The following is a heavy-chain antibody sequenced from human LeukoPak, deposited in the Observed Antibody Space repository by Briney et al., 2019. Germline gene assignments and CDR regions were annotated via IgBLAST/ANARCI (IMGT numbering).Heavy chain of an antibody. J-gene: IGHJ6*03. V-gene: IGHV4-34*01. D-gene: IGHD3-3*01. CDR1: GGSFSGYY. Sequence: NTSETLSLTCAVYGGSFSGYYWSWIRQPPGKGLEWIGEINHSGSTNYNPSLKSRVTISVDTSKNQFSLKLSSVTAADTAVYYCARGSRLGPSRGIFGVVSNRYYYYYMDVWGKGTTVTVSS. CDR3: ARGSRLGPSRGIFGVVSNRYYYYYMDV. CDR2: INHSGST.